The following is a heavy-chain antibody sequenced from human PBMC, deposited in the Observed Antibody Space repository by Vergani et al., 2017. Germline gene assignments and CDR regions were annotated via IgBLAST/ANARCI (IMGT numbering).Heavy chain of an antibody. Sequence: QVQLVQSGAEVKKPGSSVKVSCKASGGTFSSYAISWVRQAPGQGLEWMGGIIPIFGTANYAQKFQGRVTITADEATSTAYMELSSLRSEDTAVYYCARDHSGSGSTHDAFDIGGQGTMVTVSS. CDR3: ARDHSGSGSTHDAFDI. D-gene: IGHD3-3*01. CDR2: IIPIFGTA. CDR1: GGTFSSYA. V-gene: IGHV1-69*01. J-gene: IGHJ3*02.